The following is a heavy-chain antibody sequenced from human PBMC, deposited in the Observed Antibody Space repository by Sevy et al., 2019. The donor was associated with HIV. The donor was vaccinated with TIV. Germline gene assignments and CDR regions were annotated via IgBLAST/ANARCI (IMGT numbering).Heavy chain of an antibody. Sequence: SETLSLTCTVSGGSVSSKTHYWNWIRQPPGKGLEWIGYVYYSGSTTYNPSLKSRVTISVDTSKNQFSLQLNSVTAADTAVYYCARWLAYYFDYWGQGTLVTVSS. D-gene: IGHD6-19*01. J-gene: IGHJ4*02. CDR3: ARWLAYYFDY. CDR1: GGSVSSKTHY. V-gene: IGHV4-61*01. CDR2: VYYSGST.